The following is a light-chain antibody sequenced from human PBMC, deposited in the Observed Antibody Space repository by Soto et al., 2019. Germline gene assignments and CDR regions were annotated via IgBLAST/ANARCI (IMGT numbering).Light chain of an antibody. J-gene: IGKJ3*01. CDR3: QKFDHLPL. Sequence: DIQMTQSPPSLSASVGDRVTITFQASHDIGNSLNWYQDKPGQAPKLVIYDAYNLETGVPSTFSGSGYGTHFTYTITSLRPEDIATYYCQKFDHLPLFGPGTKVDI. CDR1: HDIGNS. V-gene: IGKV1-33*01. CDR2: DAY.